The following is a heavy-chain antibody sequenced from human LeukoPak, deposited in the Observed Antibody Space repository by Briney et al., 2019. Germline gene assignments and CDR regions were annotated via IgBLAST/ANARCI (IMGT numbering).Heavy chain of an antibody. V-gene: IGHV4-59*01. CDR3: ASARDYYGSRSYPEIDY. J-gene: IGHJ4*02. CDR1: GGSISSYY. D-gene: IGHD3-10*01. CDR2: IYYSGST. Sequence: PSETLSLTCTVSGGSISSYYWSWIRQPPGKGLEWIGYIYYSGSTNYNPSLKSRVTISVDTSKNQFSLKLSSVTAADTAVYYCASARDYYGSRSYPEIDYWGQGTLVTVSS.